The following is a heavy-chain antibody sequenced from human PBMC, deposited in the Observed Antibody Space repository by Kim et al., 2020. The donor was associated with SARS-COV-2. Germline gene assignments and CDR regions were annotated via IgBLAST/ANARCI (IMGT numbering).Heavy chain of an antibody. Sequence: SETLSLTCAVSGGSISSGGYSWSWIRQPPGKGLEWIGYIYHSGSTYYNPSLKSRVTISVDRSKNQFSLKLSSVTAADTAVYYCARVKESSRLWYFDLWGRGTLVTVSS. CDR2: IYHSGST. CDR1: GGSISSGGYS. V-gene: IGHV4-30-2*01. CDR3: ARVKESSRLWYFDL. J-gene: IGHJ2*01. D-gene: IGHD3-10*01.